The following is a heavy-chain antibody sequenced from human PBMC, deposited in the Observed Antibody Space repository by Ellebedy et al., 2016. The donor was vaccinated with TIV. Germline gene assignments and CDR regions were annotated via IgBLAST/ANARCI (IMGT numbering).Heavy chain of an antibody. CDR1: GYTFIDYG. CDR2: IHPNSGDT. V-gene: IGHV1-2*02. Sequence: ASVKVSCXASGYTFIDYGIHWVRQAPGQGLDWVGRIHPNSGDTYYAQKFQGRVTMTRDTSISTVYMELSSLTSDDTAVYYCARDFYGSYKYWGQGTLVTVSS. CDR3: ARDFYGSYKY. D-gene: IGHD1-26*01. J-gene: IGHJ4*02.